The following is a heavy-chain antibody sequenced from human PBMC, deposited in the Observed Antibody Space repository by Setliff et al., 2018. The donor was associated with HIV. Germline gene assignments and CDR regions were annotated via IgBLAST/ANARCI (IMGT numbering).Heavy chain of an antibody. V-gene: IGHV1-2*06. CDR2: IIPNSGGT. Sequence: ASVKVSCKASGYTFTGYYIHWVRQAPGQGLEWMGRIIPNSGGTNHAQKFHDRVTMTRDTSISTAYMELSRLRSDDTAVYYCASKVYCTNGVCLDAFDIWG. J-gene: IGHJ3*02. CDR3: ASKVYCTNGVCLDAFDI. CDR1: GYTFTGYY. D-gene: IGHD2-8*01.